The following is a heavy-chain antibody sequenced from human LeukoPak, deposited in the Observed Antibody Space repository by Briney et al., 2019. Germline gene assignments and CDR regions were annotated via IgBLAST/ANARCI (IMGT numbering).Heavy chain of an antibody. V-gene: IGHV3-23*01. CDR3: AKDGSSSWSPYYFDY. J-gene: IGHJ4*02. CDR2: ISGSGGST. D-gene: IGHD6-13*01. CDR1: GFTFSSYA. Sequence: GASLRLSCAASGFTFSSYAMSWVRQAPGKGLEWVSAISGSGGSTYYADSVKGRFTISRDNSKNTLYLQMNSLRAEDTAVYYCAKDGSSSWSPYYFDYWGQGTLVTVPS.